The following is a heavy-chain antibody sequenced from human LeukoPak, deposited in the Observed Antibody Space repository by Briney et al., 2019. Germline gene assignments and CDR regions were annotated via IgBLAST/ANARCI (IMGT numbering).Heavy chain of an antibody. Sequence: SETLSLTCTVSGGSISVSSYYWGWIRQPPGKGLEWIGSIYYSGNTYYNASLKSQVSISIDTSKNQFSLRLTSVTAADTAVYYCARQTGSGLFILPGGQGTLVTVSS. CDR2: IYYSGNT. CDR3: ARQTGSGLFILP. CDR1: GGSISVSSYY. V-gene: IGHV4-39*01. D-gene: IGHD3/OR15-3a*01. J-gene: IGHJ4*02.